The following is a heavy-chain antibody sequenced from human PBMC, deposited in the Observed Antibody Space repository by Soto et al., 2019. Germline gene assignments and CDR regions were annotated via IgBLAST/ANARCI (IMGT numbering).Heavy chain of an antibody. J-gene: IGHJ4*02. CDR3: ARDSDSSGWYYFDY. V-gene: IGHV1-3*01. CDR2: INAGNGNT. CDR1: GYTFTSYA. Sequence: ASVKVSCKASGYTFTSYAMHWVRQAPGQRLEWMGWINAGNGNTKYSQKFQGRVTITRDTSASTAYMELSSLRSEDTAVYYCARDSDSSGWYYFDYWGQGTLVTGSS. D-gene: IGHD6-19*01.